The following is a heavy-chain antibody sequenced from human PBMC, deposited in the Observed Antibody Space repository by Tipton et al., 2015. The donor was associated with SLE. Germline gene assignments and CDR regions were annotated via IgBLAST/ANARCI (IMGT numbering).Heavy chain of an antibody. CDR1: GYSFTNYW. D-gene: IGHD6-6*01. CDR2: IYPGDSNT. V-gene: IGHV5-51*01. J-gene: IGHJ4*02. CDR3: ARRLITARCFDC. Sequence: QSGAEVKKPGESLKISCKGSGYSFTNYWIGWVRQMPGKGLEWMGIIYPGDSNTRYSPSFQGQVTISVDKSLNTAYLQWSSLKASDTAIYYCARRLITARCFDCWGQGTLVTVSS.